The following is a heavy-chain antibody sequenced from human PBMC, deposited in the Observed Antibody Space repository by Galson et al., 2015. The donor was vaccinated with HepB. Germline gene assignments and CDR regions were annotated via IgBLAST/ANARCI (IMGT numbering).Heavy chain of an antibody. CDR2: IRSNAYGGTT. D-gene: IGHD4-17*01. J-gene: IGHJ5*02. CDR3: TRDFYDYGDYGWFDP. Sequence: SLRLSGAASGFTPGDYAMSWFRQAPGKGLEWVGFIRSNAYGGTTEYAASVKGRFTISRDDSKSIAYPHMNSLKTEDTAVYYCTRDFYDYGDYGWFDPCGQGTLVTVSS. V-gene: IGHV3-49*03. CDR1: GFTPGDYA.